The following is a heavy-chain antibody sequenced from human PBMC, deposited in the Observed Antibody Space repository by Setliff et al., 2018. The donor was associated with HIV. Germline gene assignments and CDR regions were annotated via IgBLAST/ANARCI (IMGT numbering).Heavy chain of an antibody. CDR1: GGSFTNYY. J-gene: IGHJ6*03. V-gene: IGHV4-34*01. Sequence: SETLSLTCVVYGGSFTNYYWSWIRQPPGKGLECIGEINHSGSTNYNPSLKSRVTISVDTSKNQFSLKLTSVTAADTAVYFCARQALAVAGTPRFYYYYMDVWGSGTTVTVSS. CDR3: ARQALAVAGTPRFYYYYMDV. D-gene: IGHD6-19*01. CDR2: INHSGST.